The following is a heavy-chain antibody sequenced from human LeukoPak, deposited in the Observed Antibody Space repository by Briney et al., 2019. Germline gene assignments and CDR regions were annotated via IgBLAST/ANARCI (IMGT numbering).Heavy chain of an antibody. J-gene: IGHJ4*02. D-gene: IGHD5-24*01. Sequence: SGTLSLTCTVSGYSISSGYYWGWIRQPPGKGLEWIGSIYHSGSTYYNPSLKSRVTISVDTSKNQFSLKLSSVTAADTAVYYCARDPRDGYNWGQGTLVTVSS. V-gene: IGHV4-38-2*02. CDR1: GYSISSGYY. CDR3: ARDPRDGYN. CDR2: IYHSGST.